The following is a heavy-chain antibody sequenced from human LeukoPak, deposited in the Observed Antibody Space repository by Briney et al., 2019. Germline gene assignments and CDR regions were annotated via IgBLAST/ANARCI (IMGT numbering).Heavy chain of an antibody. Sequence: GGSLRLSCAASGFTFSSYSMNWVRQAPGKGLEWVSSISSSSSYIYYADSVKGRFTISRDNAKNSLYLQINSLRAEDTAVYYCARGYDFWSGSNTYYFDYWGQGTLVTVSS. V-gene: IGHV3-21*01. D-gene: IGHD3-3*01. CDR3: ARGYDFWSGSNTYYFDY. CDR2: ISSSSSYI. J-gene: IGHJ4*02. CDR1: GFTFSSYS.